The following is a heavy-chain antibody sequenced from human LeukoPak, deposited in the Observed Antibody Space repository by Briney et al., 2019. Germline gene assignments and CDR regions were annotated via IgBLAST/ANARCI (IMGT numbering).Heavy chain of an antibody. Sequence: GGSLRLSCAASGFTFSTYAMSWVRQAPGKGLEWVSAISGSAGSTYYADSVKGRFTISRDDSKNTLYLQMNSLSAEDTALYYCAKDSAAVAAKGYFDYWGQGTLVTVSS. D-gene: IGHD6-19*01. CDR1: GFTFSTYA. CDR3: AKDSAAVAAKGYFDY. J-gene: IGHJ4*02. V-gene: IGHV3-23*01. CDR2: ISGSAGST.